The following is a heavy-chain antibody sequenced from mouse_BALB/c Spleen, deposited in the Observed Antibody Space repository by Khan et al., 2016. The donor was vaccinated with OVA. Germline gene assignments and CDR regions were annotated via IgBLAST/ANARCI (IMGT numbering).Heavy chain of an antibody. CDR1: GFSLTSYG. D-gene: IGHD1-1*01. J-gene: IGHJ4*01. CDR2: IWGDGST. Sequence: QVQLKQSGPGLVAPSQSLSITCTVSGFSLTSYGVSWVRQPPGKGLEWLGVIWGDGSTNYHSALISRLIIIKVNSKCQVFLILISLQTDDTATYYGAKFTPDYCSMDYWGQGTSVTVSS. CDR3: AKFTPDYCSMDY. V-gene: IGHV2-3*01.